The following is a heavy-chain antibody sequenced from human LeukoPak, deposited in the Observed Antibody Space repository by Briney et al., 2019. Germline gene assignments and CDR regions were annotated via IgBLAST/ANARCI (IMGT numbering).Heavy chain of an antibody. J-gene: IGHJ5*02. CDR3: VREAGYCASVCLKSNWFDP. D-gene: IGHD2-21*02. V-gene: IGHV3-23*01. CDR2: ISNGKT. CDR1: GFPFSSHA. Sequence: GGSLRLSCAASGFPFSSHAMSWVRQPPGKGLEWVSAISNGKTYYADSVRGRFTISRDDSKNTVYPQMNSLRDEDTALYYCVREAGYCASVCLKSNWFDPWGQGTLVTVSS.